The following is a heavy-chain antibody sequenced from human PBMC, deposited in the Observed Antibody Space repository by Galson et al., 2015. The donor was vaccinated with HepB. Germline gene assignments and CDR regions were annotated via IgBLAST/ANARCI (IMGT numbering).Heavy chain of an antibody. CDR3: AREPPGIAEALFDY. CDR1: GYTFTTYG. Sequence: SVKVSCKASGYTFTTYGITWVRQAPGQGLEWMGWISGYNGDTYYAQKFQGRLTMTTDTSTSIGYMELRSLKSDDTAVYYCAREPPGIAEALFDYWGQGTPVTVSS. CDR2: ISGYNGDT. V-gene: IGHV1-18*04. D-gene: IGHD6-13*01. J-gene: IGHJ4*02.